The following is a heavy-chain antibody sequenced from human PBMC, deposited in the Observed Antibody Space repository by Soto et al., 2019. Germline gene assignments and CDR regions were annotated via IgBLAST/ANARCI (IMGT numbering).Heavy chain of an antibody. D-gene: IGHD3-3*01. V-gene: IGHV1-69*06. CDR2: IIPIFGTA. CDR1: GGTFSSYA. CDR3: ASPTREWLPPARDYYYGMDV. Sequence: QVQLVQSGAEVKKPGSSVQVSCKASGGTFSSYAISWVRQATGQGLAWMGGIIPIFGTANYAQKFQGRVTITADKSTSTAYMELSSLRSEDTAVYYCASPTREWLPPARDYYYGMDVWGQGTTVTVSS. J-gene: IGHJ6*02.